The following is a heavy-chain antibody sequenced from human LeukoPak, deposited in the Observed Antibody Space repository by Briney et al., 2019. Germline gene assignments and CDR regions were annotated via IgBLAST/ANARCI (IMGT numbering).Heavy chain of an antibody. CDR2: IKEDGSEK. CDR1: GFTFSVYW. CDR3: ARGGSWFAP. Sequence: GGSLRLSCVASGFTFSVYWMSWARQAPGKGLEWVANIKEDGSEKYHVDSVKGRFTISRDNAKNSLYLQMSSLRAEDTAVYYCARGGSWFAPWGQGTLVTVSS. J-gene: IGHJ5*02. V-gene: IGHV3-7*01. D-gene: IGHD3-10*01.